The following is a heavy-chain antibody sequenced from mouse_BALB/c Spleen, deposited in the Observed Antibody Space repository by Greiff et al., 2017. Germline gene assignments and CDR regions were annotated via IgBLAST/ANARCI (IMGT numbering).Heavy chain of an antibody. CDR1: GFTFSSYA. J-gene: IGHJ4*01. CDR3: ARDGRLYDYDRRDYYAMDY. D-gene: IGHD2-4*01. CDR2: ISSGGSYT. V-gene: IGHV5-9-4*01. Sequence: EVMLVESGGGLVKPGGSLKLSCAASGFTFSSYAMSWVRQSPEKRLEWVAEISSGGSYTYYPDTVTGRFTISRDNAKNTLYLEMSSLRSEDTAMYYCARDGRLYDYDRRDYYAMDYWGQGTSVTVSS.